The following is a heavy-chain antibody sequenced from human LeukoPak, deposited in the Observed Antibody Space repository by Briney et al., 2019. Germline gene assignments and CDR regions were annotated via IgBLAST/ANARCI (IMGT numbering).Heavy chain of an antibody. V-gene: IGHV4-38-2*02. CDR3: ATFGGDYHFDY. CDR2: IYHSGST. J-gene: IGHJ4*02. CDR1: GYSISSGYY. D-gene: IGHD3-3*01. Sequence: PSETLCLTCTVSGYSISSGYYWGWIRQPPGKGLEWIGSIYHSGSTYYNPSLKSRVTISVDTSKNQFPLKLSSVTAADTAVYYCATFGGDYHFDYWGQGTLVTVSS.